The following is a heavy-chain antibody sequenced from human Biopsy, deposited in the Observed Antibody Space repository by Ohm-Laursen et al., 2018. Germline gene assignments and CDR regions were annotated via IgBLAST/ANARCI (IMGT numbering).Heavy chain of an antibody. Sequence: TLSLTWTVSGVSINGGRYYWNWIRHHPGKGLEWIGNIFYSANTYSNPSLKSRVTISVDTSKNQFSLKLSSVTAADTAVYYCARLGSGDYFPTFFDFWGQGALVTVSS. CDR3: ARLGSGDYFPTFFDF. CDR2: IFYSANT. J-gene: IGHJ4*02. V-gene: IGHV4-31*02. CDR1: GVSINGGRYY. D-gene: IGHD5-12*01.